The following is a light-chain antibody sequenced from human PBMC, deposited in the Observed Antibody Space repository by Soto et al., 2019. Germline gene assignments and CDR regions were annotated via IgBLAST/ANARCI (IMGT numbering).Light chain of an antibody. CDR1: SSDVGGYNY. V-gene: IGLV2-8*01. CDR2: EVS. CDR3: SSYAGSSYV. Sequence: QSALTQPPSASGSPGQSVTISCTGTSSDVGGYNYVSWYQQHPGKAPKLMIYEVSKRPSGVPDRFSGSKSGNTASLTVSGLQAEDEADYYCSSYAGSSYVFGTGPKATVL. J-gene: IGLJ1*01.